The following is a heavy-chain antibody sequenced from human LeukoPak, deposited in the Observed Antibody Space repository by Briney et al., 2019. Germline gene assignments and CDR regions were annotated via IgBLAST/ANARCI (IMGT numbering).Heavy chain of an antibody. D-gene: IGHD1-7*01. CDR1: GFTFSSYA. J-gene: IGHJ6*03. Sequence: GGSLRLSCAASGFTFSSYAMHWVRQAPGKGLEWVAVISYDGSNKYYADSVKGRFTISRDNSKNTLYLQMNSLRAEDTAVYYCARVGEGRLELGYYYYYYYMDVWGKGTTVTVSS. CDR3: ARVGEGRLELGYYYYYYYMDV. CDR2: ISYDGSNK. V-gene: IGHV3-30-3*01.